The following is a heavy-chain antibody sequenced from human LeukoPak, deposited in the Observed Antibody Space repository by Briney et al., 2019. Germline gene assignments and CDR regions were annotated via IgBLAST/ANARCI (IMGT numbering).Heavy chain of an antibody. CDR2: IYSGGST. D-gene: IGHD6-19*01. CDR3: ARAPEWLIFDY. CDR1: GFTFSSYT. Sequence: GGSLRLSCAASGFTFSSYTMNWVRQAPGKGLEWVSVIYSGGSTYYADSVKGRFTISRHNSKNTLYLQMNSLRAEDTAVYYCARAPEWLIFDYWGQGTLATVSS. J-gene: IGHJ4*02. V-gene: IGHV3-53*04.